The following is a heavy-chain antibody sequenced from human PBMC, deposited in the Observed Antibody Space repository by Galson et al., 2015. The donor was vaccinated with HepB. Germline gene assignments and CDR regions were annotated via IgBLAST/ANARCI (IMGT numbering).Heavy chain of an antibody. CDR3: ARAPLAEFYDFWSGYRGVPWYFDL. J-gene: IGHJ2*01. V-gene: IGHV4-59*01. CDR2: IYYSGST. Sequence: SETLSLTCTVSGGSISSYYWSWIRQPPGKGPEWIGYIYYSGSTNYNPSLKSRVTISVDTSKNQFSLKLSSVTAADTAVYYCARAPLAEFYDFWSGYRGVPWYFDLWGRGTLVTVSS. CDR1: GGSISSYY. D-gene: IGHD3-3*01.